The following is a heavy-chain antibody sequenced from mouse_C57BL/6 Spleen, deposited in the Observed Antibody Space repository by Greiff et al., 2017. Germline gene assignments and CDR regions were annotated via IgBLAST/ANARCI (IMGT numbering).Heavy chain of an antibody. CDR1: GYTFTSYW. CDR3: ARDSSGWAY. J-gene: IGHJ3*01. D-gene: IGHD3-2*02. CDR2: IHPNSGST. Sequence: QVQLQQPGAELVKPGASVTLSCKASGYTFTSYWMHWVKQRPGQGLEWIGMIHPNSGSTNYNEKFKSKATLTVDKSSSTAYMQLSSLTSEDSAVYYCARDSSGWAYWGQGTLVTVSA. V-gene: IGHV1-64*01.